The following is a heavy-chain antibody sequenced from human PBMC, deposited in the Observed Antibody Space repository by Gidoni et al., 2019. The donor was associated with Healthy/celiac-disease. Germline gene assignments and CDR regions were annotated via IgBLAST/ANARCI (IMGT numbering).Heavy chain of an antibody. V-gene: IGHV1-58*01. CDR3: AAAAYYYDSSGYYGPFDY. J-gene: IGHJ4*02. CDR2: IVVGSGNT. CDR1: GFTFTSSA. Sequence: QMQLVQSGPEVKKPETSVKVSCKAPGFTFTSSAVQWLRQARGQRLEWIGWIVVGSGNTNYAQKFKERVTITRDMSTSTAYMELSSLRSEDTAVYYWAAAAYYYDSSGYYGPFDYWGQGTLVTVSS. D-gene: IGHD3-22*01.